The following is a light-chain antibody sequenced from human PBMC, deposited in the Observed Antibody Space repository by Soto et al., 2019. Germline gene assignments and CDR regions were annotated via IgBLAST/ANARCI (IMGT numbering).Light chain of an antibody. CDR1: SSNIGSSH. V-gene: IGLV1-47*02. CDR2: GNN. CDR3: AAWDDSLSGPV. Sequence: QSALTQPPSASGTPGQRVTISCSGSSSNIGSSHVYWYQQLPGTAPKLLIYGNNQRPSGVPDRFSGSRSGTSASLAISGLRSEDEAEYYCAAWDDSLSGPVFGGGTKLTVL. J-gene: IGLJ3*02.